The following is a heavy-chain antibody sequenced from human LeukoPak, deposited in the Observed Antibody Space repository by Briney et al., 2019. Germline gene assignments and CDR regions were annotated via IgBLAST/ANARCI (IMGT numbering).Heavy chain of an antibody. CDR3: ARENSGSYREFDY. Sequence: SSETLSLTCAVYGGSFSGYYWSWIRQPPGKGLEWIGEINHSGSTNYNPSLKSRVSMSVDTSKNQFSLKLSSVTAADTAMFYCARENSGSYREFDYWGQGTLVTVSS. D-gene: IGHD1-26*01. CDR2: INHSGST. CDR1: GGSFSGYY. V-gene: IGHV4-34*01. J-gene: IGHJ4*02.